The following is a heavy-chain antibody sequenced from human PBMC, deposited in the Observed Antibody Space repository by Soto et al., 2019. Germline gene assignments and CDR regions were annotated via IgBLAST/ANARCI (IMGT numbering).Heavy chain of an antibody. CDR1: GGTFSSYG. Sequence: QVQLVQSGAEVKKPGSSVKVSCKASGGTFSSYGISWVRQAPGQGLEWMGGIIPIFGTANYAQKFQGRVTSTADESTSTAYMELSSLRSEDTAVYYGARDVIAAAGTAGWGQGTLVTVSS. J-gene: IGHJ4*02. CDR2: IIPIFGTA. V-gene: IGHV1-69*12. D-gene: IGHD6-13*01. CDR3: ARDVIAAAGTAG.